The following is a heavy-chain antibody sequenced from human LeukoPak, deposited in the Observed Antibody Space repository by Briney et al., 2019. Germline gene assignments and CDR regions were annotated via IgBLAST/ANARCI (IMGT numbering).Heavy chain of an antibody. Sequence: SETLSLTCAVSGGSISSSNWWSWVHQPPGKGLEWIGEIYHGGSTNYNPSLKSRVAMSVDRSRNQFSLQLSSVTAADTAVYYCAKGEDHGSGTVHFASWGQGTLVTVSS. CDR1: GGSISSSNW. CDR3: AKGEDHGSGTVHFAS. J-gene: IGHJ4*02. D-gene: IGHD3-10*01. CDR2: IYHGGST. V-gene: IGHV4-4*02.